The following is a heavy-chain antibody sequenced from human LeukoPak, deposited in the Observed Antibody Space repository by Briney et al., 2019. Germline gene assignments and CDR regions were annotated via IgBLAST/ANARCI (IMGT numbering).Heavy chain of an antibody. CDR1: RFTFSSYA. CDR3: ARGMNYDYVWGSYRYTNYYYGMDV. V-gene: IGHV3-13*01. Sequence: PGGSLRLSCAASRFTFSSYAMTWVRQAPGKGLEWVSAIGTAGDTYYPGSVKGRFTISRENAKNSLYLQMNSLRAGDTAVYYCARGMNYDYVWGSYRYTNYYYGMDVWGQGTTVTVSS. D-gene: IGHD3-16*02. J-gene: IGHJ6*02. CDR2: IGTAGDT.